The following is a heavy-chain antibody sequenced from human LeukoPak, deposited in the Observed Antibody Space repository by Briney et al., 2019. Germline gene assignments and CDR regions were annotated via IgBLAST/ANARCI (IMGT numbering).Heavy chain of an antibody. CDR2: ISYDGSNK. CDR1: GFTFSSHA. Sequence: PGRSLRLSCAASGFTFSSHAMHWVRQAPGKGLEWVAVISYDGSNKYYADSVKGRFTISRDNSKNTLYLQMNSLRAEDTAVYYCARPTSYDFWSGYTNWGQGTLVTVSS. J-gene: IGHJ4*02. D-gene: IGHD3-3*01. CDR3: ARPTSYDFWSGYTN. V-gene: IGHV3-30-3*01.